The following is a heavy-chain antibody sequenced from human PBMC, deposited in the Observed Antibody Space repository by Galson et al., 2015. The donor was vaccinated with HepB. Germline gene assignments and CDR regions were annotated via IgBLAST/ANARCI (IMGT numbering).Heavy chain of an antibody. CDR1: GYTFTSYA. Sequence: SVKVSCKASGYTFTSYAMNWVRQAPGQGLEWMGWINTNTGNPTYAQGFTGRFVFSLNTSVSTAYLQISSLKAEDTAVYYCARWGDIVVVPAWVYFDYWGQGTLVTVSS. CDR2: INTNTGNP. J-gene: IGHJ4*02. V-gene: IGHV7-4-1*02. D-gene: IGHD2-2*01. CDR3: ARWGDIVVVPAWVYFDY.